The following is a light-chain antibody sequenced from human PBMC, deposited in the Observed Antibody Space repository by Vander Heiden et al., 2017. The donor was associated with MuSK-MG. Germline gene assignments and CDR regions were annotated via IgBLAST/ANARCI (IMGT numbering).Light chain of an antibody. CDR3: QHLRSYPSIT. CDR2: GAS. CDR1: QGISSY. J-gene: IGKJ4*01. Sequence: DIHLTQSPSFLSASVGDRVTITCRASQGISSYLAWYKQKPGKAPKLLIYGASTWQSGVPSRFSGSGYGKEFTLTISSRQPEDFATYYCQHLRSYPSITFGGGTKVDIK. V-gene: IGKV1-9*01.